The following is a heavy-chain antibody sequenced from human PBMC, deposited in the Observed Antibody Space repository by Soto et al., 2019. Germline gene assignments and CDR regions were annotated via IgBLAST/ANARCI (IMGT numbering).Heavy chain of an antibody. CDR3: ARGSLGRDYGDYSERYYYYYYMDV. CDR1: GFTFSSYS. D-gene: IGHD4-17*01. J-gene: IGHJ6*03. CDR2: ISSSSSYI. Sequence: GGSLRLSCAASGFTFSSYSMNWVRQAPGKGLEWVSSISSSSSYIYYADSVKGRFTISRDNAKNSLYLQMNMLRAEDTAVDYCARGSLGRDYGDYSERYYYYYYMDVWGKGTTVTVSS. V-gene: IGHV3-21*01.